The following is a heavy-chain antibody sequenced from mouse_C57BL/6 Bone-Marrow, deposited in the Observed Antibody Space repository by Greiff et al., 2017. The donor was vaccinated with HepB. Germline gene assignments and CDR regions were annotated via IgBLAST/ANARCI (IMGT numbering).Heavy chain of an antibody. CDR3: ARSRAYYYGSSYLY. Sequence: VQLQQPGAELVKPWASVKLSCKASGYTFTSYWMHWVKQRPGQGLEWIGMIHPNSGSTNYNEKFKSKATLTVDKSSSTAYMQLSSLTSEDSAVYYCARSRAYYYGSSYLYWGQGTTLTVSS. J-gene: IGHJ2*01. V-gene: IGHV1-64*01. CDR1: GYTFTSYW. CDR2: IHPNSGST. D-gene: IGHD1-1*01.